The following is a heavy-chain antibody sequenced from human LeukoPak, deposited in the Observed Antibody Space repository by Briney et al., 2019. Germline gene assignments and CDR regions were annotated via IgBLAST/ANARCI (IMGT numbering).Heavy chain of an antibody. CDR1: GGSISSDHW. V-gene: IGHV4-4*02. J-gene: IGHJ4*02. Sequence: SETLSLTCAVSGGSISSDHWWSWVRQPPGKSLEWIGEIFHIGVTNYKPSLKSRVSMSVDKSRHQFSLNLRSMTAADTAVYYCARAGSSWYWYDYWGQGTLVTVSS. CDR3: ARAGSSWYWYDY. D-gene: IGHD6-13*01. CDR2: IFHIGVT.